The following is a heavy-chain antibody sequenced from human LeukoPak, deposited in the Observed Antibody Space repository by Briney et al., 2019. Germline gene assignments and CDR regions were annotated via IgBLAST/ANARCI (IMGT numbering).Heavy chain of an antibody. D-gene: IGHD6-13*01. CDR2: ISYDGSNK. J-gene: IGHJ4*02. Sequence: GGSLRLSCAASGFTFSSYAMHWARQAPGKGLEWVAVISYDGSNKYYADSVKGRFTISRDNSKNTLYLQTNSLRAEDTAVYYCARELGSSWYFDYWGQGTLVTVSS. CDR3: ARELGSSWYFDY. CDR1: GFTFSSYA. V-gene: IGHV3-30-3*01.